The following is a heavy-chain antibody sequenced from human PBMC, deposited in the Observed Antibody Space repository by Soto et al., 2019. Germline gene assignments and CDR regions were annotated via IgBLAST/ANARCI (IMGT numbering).Heavy chain of an antibody. CDR2: IYYSGST. CDR1: GGSISSYY. J-gene: IGHJ4*02. CDR3: ARLRYSGYEIVFDY. Sequence: SETLSLTCTVSGGSISSYYWSWIRQPPGKGLEWIGYIYYSGSTNYNPSLKSRVTISVDTSKNQFSLKLSSVTAADTAVYYCARLRYSGYEIVFDYWGQGTLVTVSS. V-gene: IGHV4-59*08. D-gene: IGHD5-12*01.